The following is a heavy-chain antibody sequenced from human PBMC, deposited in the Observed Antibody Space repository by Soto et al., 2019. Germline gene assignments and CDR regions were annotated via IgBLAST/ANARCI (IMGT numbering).Heavy chain of an antibody. V-gene: IGHV3-7*01. CDR3: ARDLGASSSWLRYYYGMDV. CDR1: GFTLSSYW. D-gene: IGHD6-13*01. Sequence: PGGSLRLSCAPSGFTLSSYWMSWVRQAPGKGLEWVANIKQDGSEKYYVDSVKGRFTISRDNAKNSLYLQMNSLRAEDTAVYYCARDLGASSSWLRYYYGMDVWGQGTTVTVSS. CDR2: IKQDGSEK. J-gene: IGHJ6*02.